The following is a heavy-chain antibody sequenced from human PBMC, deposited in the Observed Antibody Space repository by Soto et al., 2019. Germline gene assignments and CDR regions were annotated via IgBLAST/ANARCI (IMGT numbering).Heavy chain of an antibody. CDR1: GYTFTGYY. J-gene: IGHJ6*02. Sequence: ASVKVSCKASGYTFTGYYMHWVRQAPGQGLEWMGWINPNSGGTNYAQKFQGWVTRTRDTSISTAYMELSRLRSVDTAVYYCARDQVMAAGFNTEKYYYGMDVWGQGTTVTVSS. CDR2: INPNSGGT. V-gene: IGHV1-2*04. CDR3: ARDQVMAAGFNTEKYYYGMDV. D-gene: IGHD2-8*01.